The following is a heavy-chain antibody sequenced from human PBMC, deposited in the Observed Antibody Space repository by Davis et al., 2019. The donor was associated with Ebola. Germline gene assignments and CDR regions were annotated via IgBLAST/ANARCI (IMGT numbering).Heavy chain of an antibody. CDR1: GFTFSSYA. D-gene: IGHD1-1*01. Sequence: PGGSLRLSCAASGFTFSSYAMSWVRQAPGMGLEWVSGISGSGDTTFYADSVKGRFTISRDNSKNTLYLQMNSLRAEDTAVYYCAKDPWGGTSRWFDPWGQGTLVTVSS. CDR2: ISGSGDTT. V-gene: IGHV3-23*01. CDR3: AKDPWGGTSRWFDP. J-gene: IGHJ5*02.